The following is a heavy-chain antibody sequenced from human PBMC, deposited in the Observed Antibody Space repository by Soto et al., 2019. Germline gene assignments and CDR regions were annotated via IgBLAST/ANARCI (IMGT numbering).Heavy chain of an antibody. V-gene: IGHV5-10-1*01. CDR1: GYSFTTYW. D-gene: IGHD6-13*01. CDR2: IDPSDSYT. CDR3: ASFRAKNCSSWSYYDYCYGMDV. Sequence: GESLKISCKGSGYSFTTYWISWVRQMPGKGLEWMGRIDPSDSYTNYSPSFQGHVTISADKSISTAYLQWSSLKASDTAMYYCASFRAKNCSSWSYYDYCYGMDVWGQGTTVTGSS. J-gene: IGHJ6*01.